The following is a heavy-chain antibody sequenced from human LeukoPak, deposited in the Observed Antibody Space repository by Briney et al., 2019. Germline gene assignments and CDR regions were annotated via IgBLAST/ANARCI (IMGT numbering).Heavy chain of an antibody. CDR3: AKDLGTGSYYEAFDY. CDR1: GFTFSSNW. D-gene: IGHD1-26*01. V-gene: IGHV3-7*03. Sequence: TGGSLRLSCAASGFTFSSNWMSWVRQAPGKGLEWVANVNEDGSKKYYVDSVKGRLTISRDNRKNSVYLQMNSLRIEDTAFYYCAKDLGTGSYYEAFDYWGQGTLVTVSS. J-gene: IGHJ4*02. CDR2: VNEDGSKK.